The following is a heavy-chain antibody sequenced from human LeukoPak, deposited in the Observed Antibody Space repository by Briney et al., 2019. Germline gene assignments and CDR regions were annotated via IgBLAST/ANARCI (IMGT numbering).Heavy chain of an antibody. CDR1: GFTFSSYA. D-gene: IGHD1-26*01. Sequence: GGSLRLSCAASGFTFSSYAMSWVRQAPGKGLDWVSSINGGGGSTYYADSVKGRFTISRDNSKNTLYLQMNSLRAEDTAVYYCAKLREWELPDLFDYWGQGTLVTVSS. V-gene: IGHV3-23*01. J-gene: IGHJ4*02. CDR2: INGGGGST. CDR3: AKLREWELPDLFDY.